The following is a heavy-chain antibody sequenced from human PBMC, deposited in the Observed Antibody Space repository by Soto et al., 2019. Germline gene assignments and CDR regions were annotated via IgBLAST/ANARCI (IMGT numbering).Heavy chain of an antibody. V-gene: IGHV3-21*01. CDR3: ARVSGSYYPYYYYGMDV. CDR1: GFTFSSYS. J-gene: IGHJ6*02. D-gene: IGHD1-26*01. Sequence: ESGGGLVKPGGSLRLSCAASGFTFSSYSMNWVRQAPGKGLEWVSSISSSSSYIYYADSVKGRFTISRDNAKNSLYLQMNSLRAEDTAVYYCARVSGSYYPYYYYGMDVWGQGTTVTVSS. CDR2: ISSSSSYI.